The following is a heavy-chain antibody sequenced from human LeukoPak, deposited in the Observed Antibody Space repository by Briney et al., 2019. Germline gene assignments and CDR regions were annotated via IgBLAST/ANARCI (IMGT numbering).Heavy chain of an antibody. D-gene: IGHD3-16*01. CDR3: ASPGGGPTDY. CDR2: IYYSGST. J-gene: IGHJ4*02. Sequence: TSETLSLTCTVSGSSISIGGYYWGWIRQPPGKGLEWIGSIYYSGSTYYNPSLKSRVTISVDTSKNQFSLKLSSVTAADTAVYYCASPGGGPTDYWGQGTLVTVSS. CDR1: GSSISIGGYY. V-gene: IGHV4-39*01.